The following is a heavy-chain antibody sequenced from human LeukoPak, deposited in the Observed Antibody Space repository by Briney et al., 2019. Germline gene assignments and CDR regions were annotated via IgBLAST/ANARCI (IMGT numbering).Heavy chain of an antibody. J-gene: IGHJ6*02. Sequence: SETLSLTCTVSGGSISSYYWSWIRQPPGKGLEWIGYIYYSGSTNYNPSLKSRVIISVDTSKNQFSLKLSSVTAADTAVYYCARGVTIFGVPYGMDVWGQGTTVTVSS. D-gene: IGHD3-3*01. V-gene: IGHV4-59*01. CDR1: GGSISSYY. CDR2: IYYSGST. CDR3: ARGVTIFGVPYGMDV.